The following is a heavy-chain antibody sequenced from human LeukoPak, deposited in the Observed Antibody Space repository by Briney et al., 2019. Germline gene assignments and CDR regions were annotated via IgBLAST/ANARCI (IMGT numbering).Heavy chain of an antibody. Sequence: SETLSLTCTVSGGSISSYYWSWIRQPPGKGLEWIGYIYYSGSTNYNPSLKSRVTISVDTSKNQFSLELSSVTAADTAVYYCASGSPGYSYGLDYWGQGTLVTVSS. CDR3: ASGSPGYSYGLDY. V-gene: IGHV4-59*01. CDR1: GGSISSYY. J-gene: IGHJ4*02. CDR2: IYYSGST. D-gene: IGHD5-18*01.